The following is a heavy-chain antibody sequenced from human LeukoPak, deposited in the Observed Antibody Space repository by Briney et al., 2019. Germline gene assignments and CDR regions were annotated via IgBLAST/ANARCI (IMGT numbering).Heavy chain of an antibody. V-gene: IGHV3-53*01. CDR1: GFTVTSNY. J-gene: IGHJ5*02. Sequence: PGGSLRISCAVSGFTVTSNYMSWVRQAPGKGLEWVSVVYSGGTTYYADSVKGRFAISRDSSKNTLYLQMNSLRAEDTAVYYCASVGYDISTGYPSWFDPWGQGTLVTVSS. D-gene: IGHD3-9*01. CDR2: VYSGGTT. CDR3: ASVGYDISTGYPSWFDP.